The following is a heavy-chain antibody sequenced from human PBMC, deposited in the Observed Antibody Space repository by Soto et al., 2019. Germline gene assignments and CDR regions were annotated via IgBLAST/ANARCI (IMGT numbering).Heavy chain of an antibody. CDR3: ARGEDAFFYYGLDV. CDR2: IYDTGISGYTPST. CDR1: GGSVNSGSHY. J-gene: IGHJ6*02. Sequence: PSETLSLTCTVSGGSVNSGSHYWSWIRRPPGKGLEWIAYIYDTGISGYTPSTSYNPSLKSRVTMSVDTSKSQFSLKLTSVTAADTAVYYCARGEDAFFYYGLDVWGQGITVTVSS. V-gene: IGHV4-61*01.